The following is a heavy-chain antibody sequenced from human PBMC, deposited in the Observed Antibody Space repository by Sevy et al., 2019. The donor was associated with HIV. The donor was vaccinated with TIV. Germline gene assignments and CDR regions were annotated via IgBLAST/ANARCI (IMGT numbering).Heavy chain of an antibody. CDR3: ARHTVSSSPVQGAFDI. J-gene: IGHJ3*02. CDR1: GGSFSGYY. V-gene: IGHV4-34*01. Sequence: SETLSLTCAVYGGSFSGYYWSWIRQPPGKGLEWIGEINHSGSTNYNPSLKSRVTISVDTSKNQFSLKLSSVTAADTAVYYCARHTVSSSPVQGAFDIWGQGTMVTVSS. D-gene: IGHD6-13*01. CDR2: INHSGST.